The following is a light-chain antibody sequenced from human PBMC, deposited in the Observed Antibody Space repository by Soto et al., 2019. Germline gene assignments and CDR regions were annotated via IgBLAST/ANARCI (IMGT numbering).Light chain of an antibody. Sequence: VLTQSPATLSLSPGESATLSCRASQNVGNNLAWYQQKSGQAPRLLIYAASDRATGVPARFSGRMSGTDFTLPISSLEPEDFATYFCQQRSRGPRGTFGRGTKLE. CDR1: QNVGNN. J-gene: IGKJ2*02. CDR3: QQRSRGPRGT. CDR2: AAS. V-gene: IGKV3-11*01.